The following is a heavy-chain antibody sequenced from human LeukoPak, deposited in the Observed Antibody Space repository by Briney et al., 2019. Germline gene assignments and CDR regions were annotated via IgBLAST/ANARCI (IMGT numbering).Heavy chain of an antibody. J-gene: IGHJ4*02. V-gene: IGHV4-59*08. D-gene: IGHD3-22*01. CDR1: GCSISGYY. CDR2: IYYSGGT. CDR3: ARLGSYDTIGYFFKQ. Sequence: PSETLSLTFTVSGCSISGYYWSWIRQSPGKALEWIGYIYYSGGTSYSPSLKSRITISLDTSQNQFSLPLGSVTAADTAIYYCARLGSYDTIGYFFKQWGQGMLVTVSS.